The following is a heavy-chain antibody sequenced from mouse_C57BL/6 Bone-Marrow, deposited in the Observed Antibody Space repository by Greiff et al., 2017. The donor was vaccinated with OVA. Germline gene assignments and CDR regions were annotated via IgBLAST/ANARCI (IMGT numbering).Heavy chain of an antibody. Sequence: VQLQQSGAELARPGASVKLSCKASGYTFTSYGISWVKQRTGQGLEWIGEIYPRSGNTYYNKKFKGKATLTADKSSSTAYMELRSLTSEDSAVYFCARGGWLLGYFDYWGQGTTLTVSS. CDR1: GYTFTSYG. CDR3: ARGGWLLGYFDY. V-gene: IGHV1-81*01. J-gene: IGHJ2*01. CDR2: IYPRSGNT. D-gene: IGHD2-3*01.